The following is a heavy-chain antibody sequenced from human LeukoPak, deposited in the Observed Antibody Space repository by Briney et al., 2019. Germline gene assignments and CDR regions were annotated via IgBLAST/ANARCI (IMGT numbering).Heavy chain of an antibody. D-gene: IGHD6-13*01. V-gene: IGHV1-69*13. Sequence: ASVKVSCKASGGTFSSYAISWVRQAPGQGLEWMGGIIPIFGTANYAQKFQGRVTITADESTSTAYMELSSLRSEDTAVYYCARDAGYSSRHYYYMDVWGKGTTVTVSS. CDR3: ARDAGYSSRHYYYMDV. CDR1: GGTFSSYA. CDR2: IIPIFGTA. J-gene: IGHJ6*03.